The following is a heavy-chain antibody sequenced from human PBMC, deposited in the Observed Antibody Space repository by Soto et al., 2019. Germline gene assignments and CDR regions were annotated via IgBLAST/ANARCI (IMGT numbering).Heavy chain of an antibody. CDR3: ARSSIGTLVNPFED. D-gene: IGHD6-6*01. J-gene: IGHJ4*01. CDR1: GASISSGVYY. CDR2: MYYNGNT. Sequence: PSETLSLTCTVSGASISSGVYYWTWIRQHPAKGLEWIGFMYYNGNTNYNPSLKSRVTISAGTSQNQFSLNLTSVTAADTAVYYCARSSIGTLVNPFEDWGQGTLVTVS. V-gene: IGHV4-31*03.